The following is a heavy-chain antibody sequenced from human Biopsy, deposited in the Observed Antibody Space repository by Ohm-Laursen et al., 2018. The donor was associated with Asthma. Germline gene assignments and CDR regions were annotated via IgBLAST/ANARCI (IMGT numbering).Heavy chain of an antibody. J-gene: IGHJ4*02. D-gene: IGHD3-3*01. Sequence: GTLSLTCTVSGGSISSSSYYWGWIRQPPGKGLEWIGSIYYSGSTYYNPSLKSRVTIFVDTSKNQFFLKLSSVTAADMAVYYCVRRITIFGVVAYFDYWGQGTLVTVSS. V-gene: IGHV4-39*01. CDR3: VRRITIFGVVAYFDY. CDR2: IYYSGST. CDR1: GGSISSSSYY.